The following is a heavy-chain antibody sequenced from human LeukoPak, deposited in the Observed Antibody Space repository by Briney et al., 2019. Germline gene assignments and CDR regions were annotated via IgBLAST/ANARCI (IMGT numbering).Heavy chain of an antibody. V-gene: IGHV3-66*01. CDR2: IYSGGST. Sequence: PGGSLRLSCAASGFTVSSNYMSWVRQAPGKGLEWVSVIYSGGSTYYADPVKGRFTISRDNAKNSLYLQMNSLRAEDTAVYYCARAPPGEGWFDPWGQGTLVTVSP. J-gene: IGHJ5*02. D-gene: IGHD7-27*01. CDR1: GFTVSSNY. CDR3: ARAPPGEGWFDP.